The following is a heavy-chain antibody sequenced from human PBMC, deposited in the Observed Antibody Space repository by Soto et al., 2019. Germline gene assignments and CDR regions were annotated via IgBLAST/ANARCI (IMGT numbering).Heavy chain of an antibody. V-gene: IGHV3-30*18. J-gene: IGHJ6*02. D-gene: IGHD6-19*01. CDR1: GFTFSSYG. CDR3: AKDLRQWLVYSGMDV. CDR2: ISYDGSNK. Sequence: GGSLRLSCAASGFTFSSYGMHWVRQAPGKGLEWVAVISYDGSNKYYADSVKGRFTISRDNSKNTLYLQMNSLRAEDTAVYYCAKDLRQWLVYSGMDVWGQGTTVTVSS.